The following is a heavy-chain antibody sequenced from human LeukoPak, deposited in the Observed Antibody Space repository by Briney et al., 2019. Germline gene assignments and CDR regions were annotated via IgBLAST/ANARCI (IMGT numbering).Heavy chain of an antibody. CDR1: GFTFSSYE. J-gene: IGHJ6*02. Sequence: GGSLRLSCAASGFTFSSYEMNWVRQAPGKGLEWVSYISSSGSTIYYADSVKGRFTISRNNAKNSLYLQMNSLRAEDTAVYYCARNYPGNNYYYGMDVWGQGPRSPSP. V-gene: IGHV3-48*03. CDR3: ARNYPGNNYYYGMDV. CDR2: ISSSGSTI. D-gene: IGHD5-24*01.